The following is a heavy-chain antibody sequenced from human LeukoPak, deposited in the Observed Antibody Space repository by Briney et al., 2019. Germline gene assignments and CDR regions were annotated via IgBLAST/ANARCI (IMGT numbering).Heavy chain of an antibody. CDR3: ARVIGSSWYNWFDP. Sequence: SETLSLTCTVSGGSISSYYWSWIRQPPGKGLEWLGYIYYSGSTNYNPSLKSRVTISVDTSKNQFSLKLSSVTAADTAVYYCARVIGSSWYNWFDPWGQGTLVTVSS. V-gene: IGHV4-59*01. CDR1: GGSISSYY. J-gene: IGHJ5*02. D-gene: IGHD6-13*01. CDR2: IYYSGST.